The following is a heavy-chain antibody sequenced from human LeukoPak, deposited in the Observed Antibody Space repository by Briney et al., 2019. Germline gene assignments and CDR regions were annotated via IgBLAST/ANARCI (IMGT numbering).Heavy chain of an antibody. J-gene: IGHJ6*02. Sequence: PGGSLRLSCAASGFTVSSNYMSWVRQAPGKGLEWVSVIYSGGSTYYADSVKGRFTISRDNSKNTLYLQMNSLRAEDTAVYYCAREGYGSGSYYYYYGMDVWGQGTTVTVSS. D-gene: IGHD3-10*01. CDR2: IYSGGST. CDR3: AREGYGSGSYYYYYGMDV. CDR1: GFTVSSNY. V-gene: IGHV3-66*01.